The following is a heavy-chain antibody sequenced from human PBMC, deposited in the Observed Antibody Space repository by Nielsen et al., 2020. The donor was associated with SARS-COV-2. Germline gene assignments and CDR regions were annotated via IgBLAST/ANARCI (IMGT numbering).Heavy chain of an antibody. D-gene: IGHD5-12*01. CDR2: IRYDGSNK. CDR3: AKVPSRGYSGYAFDY. J-gene: IGHJ4*02. V-gene: IGHV3-30*02. CDR1: GFTFSSYG. Sequence: GESLKISCAASGFTFSSYGMHWVRQAPGKGLEWVAFIRYDGSNKYYADSVKGRFTISRDNSKNTLYLQMNSLRAEDTAVYYCAKVPSRGYSGYAFDYWGQGTLVTVSS.